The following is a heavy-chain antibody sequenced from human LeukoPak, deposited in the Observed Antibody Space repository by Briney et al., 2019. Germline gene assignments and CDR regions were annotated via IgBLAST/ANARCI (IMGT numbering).Heavy chain of an antibody. CDR2: IYYSGST. D-gene: IGHD7-27*01. CDR1: GGSISSYY. J-gene: IGHJ4*02. Sequence: SETLSLTCTVSGGSISSYYWSWIRQPPGKGLEWIGYIYYSGSTNYNPSLKSRVTISVDTSKNQFSLKLSSVTAADTAVYYCARAPGDHFDYWGQGTLVTVSS. V-gene: IGHV4-59*08. CDR3: ARAPGDHFDY.